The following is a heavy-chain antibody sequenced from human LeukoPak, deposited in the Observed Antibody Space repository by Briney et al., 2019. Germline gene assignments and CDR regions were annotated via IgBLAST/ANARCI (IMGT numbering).Heavy chain of an antibody. Sequence: GGSLRLSCVASGFTFSNAWMTWVRQAPGKGLEWVSSISSSSSYIYYADSVKGRFTISRDNAKNSLYLQMNSLRAEDTAVYYCARDPASRIAVAGPLGWFDPWGQGTLVTVSS. CDR1: GFTFSNAW. D-gene: IGHD6-19*01. V-gene: IGHV3-21*01. J-gene: IGHJ5*02. CDR2: ISSSSSYI. CDR3: ARDPASRIAVAGPLGWFDP.